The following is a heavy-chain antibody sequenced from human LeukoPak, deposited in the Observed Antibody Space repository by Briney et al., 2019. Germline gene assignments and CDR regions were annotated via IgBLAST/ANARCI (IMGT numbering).Heavy chain of an antibody. V-gene: IGHV4-30-2*01. J-gene: IGHJ4*02. CDR3: ARGGLGVGAIRIDC. D-gene: IGHD1-26*01. CDR1: GASISSGGDS. CDR2: IYHGGST. Sequence: SETLSLTCGVSGASISSGGDSWSWIRQPPGKGLEWIGYIYHGGSTYYNPSLKSRVTISVDSSKNQFSLRLSSVTAADTAMYYCARGGLGVGAIRIDCWGQGTQVTVSS.